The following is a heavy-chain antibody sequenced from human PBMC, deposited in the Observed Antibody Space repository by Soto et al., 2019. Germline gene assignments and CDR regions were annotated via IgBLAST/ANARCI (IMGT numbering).Heavy chain of an antibody. Sequence: QVQLVESGGGVVQPGRSLRLSCAASGFTFSSYGMHWVRQAPGKGLEWVAVIWYDGSNKYYADSVKGRFSISRDNSKNTVYLQMNSLRAEDTAVYSCARDHLRGYEYYCDYWGQGTLVTVSS. CDR1: GFTFSSYG. J-gene: IGHJ4*02. V-gene: IGHV3-33*01. CDR2: IWYDGSNK. CDR3: ARDHLRGYEYYCDY. D-gene: IGHD5-12*01.